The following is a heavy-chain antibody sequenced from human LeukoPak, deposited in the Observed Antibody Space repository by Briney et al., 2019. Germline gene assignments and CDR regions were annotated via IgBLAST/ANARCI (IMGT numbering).Heavy chain of an antibody. J-gene: IGHJ6*03. CDR1: GFTFSSYE. CDR2: IIPSGHTT. V-gene: IGHV3-23*01. Sequence: GGSLRLSCAASGFTFSSYEMNWVRQAPGKGLEWVSGIIPSGHTTYYADSVRGRFTISRDNSRNTVYLQMNSLRAEDTAVYYCAKDLLRFGELLIPPPPQCMDVWGKGTTVTISS. CDR3: AKDLLRFGELLIPPPPQCMDV. D-gene: IGHD3-10*01.